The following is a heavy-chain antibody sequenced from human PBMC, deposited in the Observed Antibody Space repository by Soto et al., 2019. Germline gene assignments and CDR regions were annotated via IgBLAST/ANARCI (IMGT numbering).Heavy chain of an antibody. CDR2: INHSGST. CDR3: ARGRRSGGSCYFLIGYYGMDV. CDR1: GGSFSGYY. V-gene: IGHV4-34*01. J-gene: IGHJ6*02. D-gene: IGHD2-15*01. Sequence: QVQLQQWGAGLLKPSETLSLTCAVYGGSFSGYYWSWIRQPPGKGLEWIGEINHSGSTNYNPSLKSRVTISVDTSKNQFSLKLSSVTAADTAVYYCARGRRSGGSCYFLIGYYGMDVWGQGTTVTVSS.